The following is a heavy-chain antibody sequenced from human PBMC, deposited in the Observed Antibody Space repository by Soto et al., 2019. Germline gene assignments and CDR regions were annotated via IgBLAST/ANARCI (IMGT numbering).Heavy chain of an antibody. Sequence: GGPLRLSCAASGFTFSSYAISWVRQAPGKGLEWVSAISGSGGSTYYADSVKGRFTISRDNSKNTLYLQMNSLRAEDTAVYYCAKDRSGWYGDPKNWFDPWGQGTLVTVSS. V-gene: IGHV3-23*01. CDR3: AKDRSGWYGDPKNWFDP. CDR1: GFTFSSYA. J-gene: IGHJ5*02. D-gene: IGHD6-13*01. CDR2: ISGSGGST.